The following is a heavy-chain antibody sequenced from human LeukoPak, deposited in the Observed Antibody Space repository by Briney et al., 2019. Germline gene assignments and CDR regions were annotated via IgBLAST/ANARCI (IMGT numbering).Heavy chain of an antibody. Sequence: PGGSLRLSCAASGFTFSSYAMSWVRQAPGKGLEWVSAISGSGGSTYYADSVKGRFTIPRDNSKNTLYLQMNSLRAEDTAVYYCAKDDGRGDYYYYGMDVWGQGTTVTVSS. D-gene: IGHD3-10*01. CDR3: AKDDGRGDYYYYGMDV. CDR2: ISGSGGST. CDR1: GFTFSSYA. J-gene: IGHJ6*02. V-gene: IGHV3-23*01.